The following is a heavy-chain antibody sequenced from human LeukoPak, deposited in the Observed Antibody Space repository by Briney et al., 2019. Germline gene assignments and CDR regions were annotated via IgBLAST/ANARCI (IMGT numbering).Heavy chain of an antibody. J-gene: IGHJ4*02. V-gene: IGHV3-7*01. CDR1: GFTFSRYW. CDR3: AREGVPFARDY. Sequence: PGGSLRLSCAASGFTFSRYWMSWVRQPPGKGLQWVANIKYDGCEKNYVDSVKGRFTISRDNANNALYLQMNILRAEDTAVYYCAREGVPFARDYWGQGTLVTVSS. D-gene: IGHD2-2*01. CDR2: IKYDGCEK.